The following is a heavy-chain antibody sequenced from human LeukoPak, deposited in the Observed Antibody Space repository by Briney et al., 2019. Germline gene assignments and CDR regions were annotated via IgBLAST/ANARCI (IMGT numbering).Heavy chain of an antibody. J-gene: IGHJ4*02. CDR3: ARESAYGDYYTPFDY. V-gene: IGHV4-34*01. CDR1: GGSFSGYY. D-gene: IGHD4-17*01. Sequence: PSETLSLTCAVYGGSFSGYYWSWIRQPPGKGLEWIGEINHSGSTNYNPSLKSRVTISVDTSKSQFSLKLSSVTAADTAVYYCARESAYGDYYTPFDYWGQGTLVTVSS. CDR2: INHSGST.